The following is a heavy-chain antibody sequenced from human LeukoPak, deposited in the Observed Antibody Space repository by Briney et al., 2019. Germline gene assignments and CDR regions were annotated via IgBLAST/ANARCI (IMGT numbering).Heavy chain of an antibody. V-gene: IGHV1-2*02. J-gene: IGHJ6*03. D-gene: IGHD6-6*01. CDR1: GYTFTGYY. Sequence: ASVRVSCKASGYTFTGYYMHWVRQAPGQGLEWMGWINPNSGGTNYAQKFQGRVTMTRDTSISTAYMELSRLRSDDTAMYYCARVGRGRIAARYDQYYYYMDVWGKGTTVTVSS. CDR2: INPNSGGT. CDR3: ARVGRGRIAARYDQYYYYMDV.